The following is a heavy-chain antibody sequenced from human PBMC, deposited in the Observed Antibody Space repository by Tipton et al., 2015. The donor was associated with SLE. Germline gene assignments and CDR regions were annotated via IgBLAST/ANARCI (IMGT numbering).Heavy chain of an antibody. J-gene: IGHJ4*02. V-gene: IGHV4-38-2*02. CDR1: SYSIYNGFY. CDR3: ARDPYDSWSDYQATFDY. D-gene: IGHD3-3*01. CDR2: IYRSGTA. Sequence: TLSLTCSVSSYSIYNGFYWGWIRQSPGKGLEWIGSIYRSGTAYYNPSLKSRVTMSVDTSKNQFSLKLTSATAADTAVYYCARDPYDSWSDYQATFDYWGQGTLVTVSP.